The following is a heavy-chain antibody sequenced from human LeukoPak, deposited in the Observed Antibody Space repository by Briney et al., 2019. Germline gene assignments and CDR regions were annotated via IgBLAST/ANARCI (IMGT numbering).Heavy chain of an antibody. Sequence: SETLSLTCAVSGGSINSHYWGWIRQPPGKGLQRIGDIYSTGKNNYNPSLKSRVTVSLDTSKSHLSLNLTSVLAADTAIYYCVRRDTGWNYFDYWGQGILVTVSS. D-gene: IGHD6-19*01. V-gene: IGHV4-4*08. CDR1: GGSINSHY. CDR3: VRRDTGWNYFDY. J-gene: IGHJ4*02. CDR2: IYSTGKN.